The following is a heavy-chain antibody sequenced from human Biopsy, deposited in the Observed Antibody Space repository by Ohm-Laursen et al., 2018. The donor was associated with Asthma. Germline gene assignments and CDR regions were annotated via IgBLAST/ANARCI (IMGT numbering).Heavy chain of an antibody. J-gene: IGHJ4*02. V-gene: IGHV3-30*05. CDR1: GFTFRTYG. D-gene: IGHD6-13*01. Sequence: FLRLSCAASGFTFRTYGMHWVRQTPGKGLEWLSSISYDGHNQHYADSVKGRFTISRDNSKNTVSLEMNSLRRDDTAVYFCARATVAAAGNDWGQGTLVTVSS. CDR3: ARATVAAAGND. CDR2: ISYDGHNQ.